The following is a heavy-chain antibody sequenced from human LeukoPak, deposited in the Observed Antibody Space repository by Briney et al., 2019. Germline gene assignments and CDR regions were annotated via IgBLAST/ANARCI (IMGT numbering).Heavy chain of an antibody. CDR1: GFTFSSYA. D-gene: IGHD3-10*01. CDR2: ISGSGGST. J-gene: IGHJ4*02. CDR3: AKALGVRGVFDY. V-gene: IGHV3-23*01. Sequence: GGSLRLSCAASGFTFSSYAMSRVRQAPGKGLEWVSAISGSGGSTYYADSVKGRFTISRDNSKNTLYLQMNSLRAEDTAVYYCAKALGVRGVFDYWGQGTLVTVSS.